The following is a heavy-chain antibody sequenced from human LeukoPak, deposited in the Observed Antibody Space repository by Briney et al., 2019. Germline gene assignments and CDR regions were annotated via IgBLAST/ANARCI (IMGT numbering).Heavy chain of an antibody. Sequence: GGSLRLSCAVSGFTFSSHWMTWVRQAPGRGPECVANINKDGSKKYYVDSVKGRFTISRDNAKNSLYLQMNSLRAEDTAVYYCARDEWQQLIDWGQGTLVTVSS. J-gene: IGHJ4*02. CDR1: GFTFSSHW. CDR2: INKDGSKK. D-gene: IGHD6-13*01. V-gene: IGHV3-7*01. CDR3: ARDEWQQLID.